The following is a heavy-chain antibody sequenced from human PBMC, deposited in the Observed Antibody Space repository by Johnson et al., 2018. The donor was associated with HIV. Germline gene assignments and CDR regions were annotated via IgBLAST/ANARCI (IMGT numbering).Heavy chain of an antibody. D-gene: IGHD2-21*01. J-gene: IGHJ3*02. CDR2: ISYDGSNK. V-gene: IGHV3-30*19. CDR3: ARPRRLFEGHDAFDI. CDR1: GFTFSTYG. Sequence: QVQLVESGGGLVQPGGSLRLSCAASGFTFSTYGMHWVRQAPGKGLEWVAVISYDGSNKYYADSVKGRFTISRDNSKNTLYLQMNSLRAEDTAVYYCARPRRLFEGHDAFDIWGQGTMVTVSS.